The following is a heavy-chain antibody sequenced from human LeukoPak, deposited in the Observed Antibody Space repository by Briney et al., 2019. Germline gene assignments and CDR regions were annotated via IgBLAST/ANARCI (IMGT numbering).Heavy chain of an antibody. V-gene: IGHV3-21*01. CDR1: GFTFSRYT. D-gene: IGHD1-26*01. CDR2: ISSSGSYI. CDR3: ARDVTLPYSGSDPDAFDI. J-gene: IGHJ3*02. Sequence: GGSLRLSCAASGFTFSRYTMNWVRQAPGKGLEWVSSISSSGSYIYYADSVKGRFTISRDNAKNSLYLQVNSLRAEDTAVYYCARDVTLPYSGSDPDAFDIWGQGTMVTVSS.